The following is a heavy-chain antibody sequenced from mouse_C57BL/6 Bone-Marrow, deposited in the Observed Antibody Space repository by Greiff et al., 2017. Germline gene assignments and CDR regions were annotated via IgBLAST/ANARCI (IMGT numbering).Heavy chain of an antibody. V-gene: IGHV5-16*01. J-gene: IGHJ2*01. D-gene: IGHD2-3*01. Sequence: EVQRVESEGGLVQPGSSMKLSCTASGFTFSDYYMAWVRQVPEKGLEWVANINYDGSSTYYLDSLKSRFIISRDNAKNILYLQMSSLKSEDTATYYCARADGYYAYYFDYWGQGTTLTVSS. CDR2: INYDGSST. CDR1: GFTFSDYY. CDR3: ARADGYYAYYFDY.